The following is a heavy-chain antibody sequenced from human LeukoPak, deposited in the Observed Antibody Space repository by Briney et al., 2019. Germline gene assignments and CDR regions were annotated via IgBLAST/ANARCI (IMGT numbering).Heavy chain of an antibody. CDR2: IIPILGIA. V-gene: IGHV1-69*04. D-gene: IGHD3-10*01. CDR3: ASSVMVRGDDAFDI. J-gene: IGHJ3*02. Sequence: ASVKVSCKASGGTFSSYAISWVRQAPGQGLEWMGRIIPILGIANHAQKFQGRVTITADKSTSTAYMELSSLRPEDTAVYYCASSVMVRGDDAFDIWGQGTMVTVSS. CDR1: GGTFSSYA.